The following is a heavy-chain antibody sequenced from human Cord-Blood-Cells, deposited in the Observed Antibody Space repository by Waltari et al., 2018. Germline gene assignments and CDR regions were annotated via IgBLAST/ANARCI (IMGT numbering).Heavy chain of an antibody. CDR3: AKSHKVGRYCSSTSCNFDY. Sequence: RLSCAASGFTFSSYAMSWVRQAPGKGLEWVSAISGSGGSTYYADSVKGRFTISRDNSKNTLYLQMNSLRAEDTAVYYCAKSHKVGRYCSSTSCNFDYWGQGTLVTVSS. V-gene: IGHV3-23*01. CDR1: GFTFSSYA. CDR2: ISGSGGST. J-gene: IGHJ4*02. D-gene: IGHD2-2*01.